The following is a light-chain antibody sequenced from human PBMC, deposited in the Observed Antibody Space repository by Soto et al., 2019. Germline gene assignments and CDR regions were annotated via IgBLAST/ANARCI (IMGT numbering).Light chain of an antibody. Sequence: DIQMTQSPSSLSASVGGRVTITCRASQSISNYLNWYQQKPGKAPKLLIYAASNLQSGVPSRFSGSGSGTDFTLTISSLQPEDFAAYYCQQSYSSPRTFGQGTKVEIK. CDR1: QSISNY. J-gene: IGKJ1*01. CDR3: QQSYSSPRT. CDR2: AAS. V-gene: IGKV1-39*01.